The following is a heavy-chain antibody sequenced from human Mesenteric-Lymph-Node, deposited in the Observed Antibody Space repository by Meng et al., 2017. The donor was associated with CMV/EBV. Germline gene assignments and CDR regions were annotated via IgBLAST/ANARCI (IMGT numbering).Heavy chain of an antibody. CDR3: ARPYNSGFHFDF. Sequence: GESLKISCAASGFTFSSYAMSWVRQAPGKGLEWVSAISGSGGSTYYADSVKGRFTISRDTAKNSLYLQMNSLRAEDTAVYYCARPYNSGFHFDFWGRGTLVTVSS. J-gene: IGHJ4*02. V-gene: IGHV3-23*01. CDR1: GFTFSSYA. CDR2: ISGSGGST. D-gene: IGHD1-1*01.